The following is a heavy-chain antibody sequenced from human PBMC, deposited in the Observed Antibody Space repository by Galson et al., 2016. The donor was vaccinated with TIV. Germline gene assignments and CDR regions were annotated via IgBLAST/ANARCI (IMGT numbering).Heavy chain of an antibody. CDR2: ISGSGGIT. Sequence: SLRLSCAASGFTFNNYAMNWVRQAPGKGLEWVSGISGSGGITYFADSVKGRFSTSRDNSKDTLYLQLNSLRAEDTAVYYCAKRKNYGGDAFEDWGQGTMVTVSS. D-gene: IGHD4/OR15-4a*01. J-gene: IGHJ3*01. CDR3: AKRKNYGGDAFED. CDR1: GFTFNNYA. V-gene: IGHV3-23*01.